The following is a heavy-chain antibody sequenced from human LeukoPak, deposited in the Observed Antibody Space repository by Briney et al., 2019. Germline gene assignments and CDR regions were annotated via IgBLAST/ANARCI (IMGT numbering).Heavy chain of an antibody. J-gene: IGHJ6*02. CDR1: GFIFSSLD. Sequence: PGGSLRLSCAASGFIFSSLDMHWVRQATGRGLEWVSAVGAAGETYYAGSVKGRFTISRENAKNSSYLHMSSLRAGDTAVYYCAGSRRGYKPSGFVYFYGMDFWGQGTTVTVSS. CDR3: AGSRRGYKPSGFVYFYGMDF. V-gene: IGHV3-13*01. D-gene: IGHD5-18*01. CDR2: VGAAGET.